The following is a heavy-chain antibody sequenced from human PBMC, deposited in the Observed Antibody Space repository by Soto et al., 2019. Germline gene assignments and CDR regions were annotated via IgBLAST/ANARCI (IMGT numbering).Heavy chain of an antibody. J-gene: IGHJ6*02. V-gene: IGHV4-30-4*01. Sequence: SETLSLTCTVSGGSISSGDYYWSWIRQPPGKGLEWIGYIYKSGSTYYNPSLKSRITMSVATSKNQFSLKLNSVTAADTAVYYCVRGCSDTTCPRPYYGMDVWGQGTTVTSP. CDR2: IYKSGST. CDR1: GGSISSGDYY. D-gene: IGHD2-2*01. CDR3: VRGCSDTTCPRPYYGMDV.